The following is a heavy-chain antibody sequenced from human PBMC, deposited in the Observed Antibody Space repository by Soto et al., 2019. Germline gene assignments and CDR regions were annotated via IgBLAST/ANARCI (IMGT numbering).Heavy chain of an antibody. Sequence: PGGSLRLSCAASGFTFSSYAMSWVRQAPGKGLEWVSAISGSGGSTYYADSVKGRFTISRDNSKNTLYLQMNSLRAEDTAVYYCAKWTNCSGGSCYRYYYYYGMDVWGQGTTVTVSS. CDR1: GFTFSSYA. J-gene: IGHJ6*02. CDR2: ISGSGGST. CDR3: AKWTNCSGGSCYRYYYYYGMDV. D-gene: IGHD2-15*01. V-gene: IGHV3-23*01.